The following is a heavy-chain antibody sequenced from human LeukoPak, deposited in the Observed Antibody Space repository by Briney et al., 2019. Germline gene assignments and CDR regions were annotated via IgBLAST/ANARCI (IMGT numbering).Heavy chain of an antibody. CDR1: GFTFSSYW. V-gene: IGHV3-7*01. CDR2: IKQDGSEK. D-gene: IGHD3-22*01. Sequence: GGSLRLSCAASGFTFSSYWMSWVRQAPGKGLEWVANIKQDGSEKYYVDSVKGRFTISRDNAKNSLYLQMNSLRAEDTAVYYCARDRHYYDSSGYYGYWGQGTLVTVSS. CDR3: ARDRHYYDSSGYYGY. J-gene: IGHJ4*02.